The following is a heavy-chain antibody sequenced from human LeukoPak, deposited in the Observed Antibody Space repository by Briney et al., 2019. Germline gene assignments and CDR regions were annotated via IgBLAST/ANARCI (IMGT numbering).Heavy chain of an antibody. Sequence: GGSLRLSCAASGFTFRSYWMTWVRQAPGKGLELVANINQDGSQKYYVDSVKGRFTISRDNAKNSLYLQMNSLRGEDTAVYYCARTSLPRYDYDRWGNYWGQGTLVTVSS. CDR2: INQDGSQK. CDR1: GFTFRSYW. D-gene: IGHD3-22*01. CDR3: ARTSLPRYDYDRWGNY. V-gene: IGHV3-7*01. J-gene: IGHJ4*02.